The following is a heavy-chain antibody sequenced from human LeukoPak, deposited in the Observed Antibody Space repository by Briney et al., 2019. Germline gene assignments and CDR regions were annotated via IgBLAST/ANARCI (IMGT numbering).Heavy chain of an antibody. D-gene: IGHD1-1*01. V-gene: IGHV3-53*01. CDR3: ARAFRDRNWNYFDY. CDR2: IYSGGST. CDR1: GFTVSSNY. J-gene: IGHJ4*02. Sequence: GGSLRLSCAASGFTVSSNYMSWVRQAPGRGLEWVSVIYSGGSTYYADSVKGRFTISRDNAKNSLYLQMNSLRVEDTAVYYCARAFRDRNWNYFDYWGQGTLVTVSS.